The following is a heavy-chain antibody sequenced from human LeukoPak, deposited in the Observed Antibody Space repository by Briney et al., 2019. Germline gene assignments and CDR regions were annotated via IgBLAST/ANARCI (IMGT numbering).Heavy chain of an antibody. CDR2: IRYDGSNK. CDR1: GFTFSSYG. J-gene: IGHJ4*02. Sequence: PGGSLRLSCAASGFTFSSYGMHWVRQAPGKGLERVAFIRYDGSNKYYADSVKGRFTISRDNSKNTLYLQMNSLRAEDTAVYYCAKDQRVVVTATFDYWGQGTLVTVSS. D-gene: IGHD2-21*02. CDR3: AKDQRVVVTATFDY. V-gene: IGHV3-30*02.